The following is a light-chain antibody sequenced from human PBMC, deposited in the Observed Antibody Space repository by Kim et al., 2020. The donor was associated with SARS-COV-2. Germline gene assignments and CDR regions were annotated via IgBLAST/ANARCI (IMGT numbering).Light chain of an antibody. CDR3: SSFTTSGTWV. Sequence: GQSITISCTGTSSDVGGYNYVSWYQQHPGKAPKLVINNVSLRPSGVSNRFSGSKSGDTASLTISGLQAEDEGHYYCSSFTTSGTWVFGGGTKLTVL. CDR2: NVS. V-gene: IGLV2-14*03. CDR1: SSDVGGYNY. J-gene: IGLJ3*02.